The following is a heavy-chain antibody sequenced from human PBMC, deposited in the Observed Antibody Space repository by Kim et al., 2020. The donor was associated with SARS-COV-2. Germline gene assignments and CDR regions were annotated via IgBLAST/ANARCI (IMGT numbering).Heavy chain of an antibody. CDR2: ISYDGSNK. D-gene: IGHD6-6*01. J-gene: IGHJ1*01. V-gene: IGHV3-30*18. CDR3: AKEGYSSSLKYFQH. Sequence: GGSLRLSCAASGFTFSSYGMHWVRQAPGKGLEWVAVISYDGSNKYYADSVKGRFTISRDNSKNTLYLQMNSLRAEDTAVYYCAKEGYSSSLKYFQHWGQGTLVTVSS. CDR1: GFTFSSYG.